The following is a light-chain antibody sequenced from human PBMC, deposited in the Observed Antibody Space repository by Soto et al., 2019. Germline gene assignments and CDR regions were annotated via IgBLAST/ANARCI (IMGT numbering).Light chain of an antibody. CDR1: QSISSY. V-gene: IGKV1-39*01. Sequence: DIQMTQSPSSLSASVGDRVTITCRSSQSISSYLNWYQQKPGQAPKLLIYAASSLQSGVPSRFSGSGSGTDFTLTISSLQPEDFATYYCQQSYSTPYTVGQGTKLEI. CDR2: AAS. CDR3: QQSYSTPYT. J-gene: IGKJ2*01.